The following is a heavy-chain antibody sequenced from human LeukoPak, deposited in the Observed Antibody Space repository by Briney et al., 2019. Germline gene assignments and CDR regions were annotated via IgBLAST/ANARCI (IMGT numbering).Heavy chain of an antibody. CDR3: AKDRSSGWYV. J-gene: IGHJ4*02. D-gene: IGHD6-19*01. V-gene: IGHV3-30*18. Sequence: GGSLRLSCAASGFTFSSYAMNWVRQAPGKGLEWVALISYDGSNKYYADSVKGRFTISRDNSKNTLYLQMNSLRAEDTAVYYCAKDRSSGWYVWGQGTLVTVSS. CDR1: GFTFSSYA. CDR2: ISYDGSNK.